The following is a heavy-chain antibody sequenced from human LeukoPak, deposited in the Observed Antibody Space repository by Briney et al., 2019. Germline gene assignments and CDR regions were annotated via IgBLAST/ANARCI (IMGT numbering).Heavy chain of an antibody. CDR3: ARDDGGNLNDAFDI. D-gene: IGHD4-23*01. CDR1: GLTFSTYS. J-gene: IGHJ3*02. CDR2: ITGSTDYI. Sequence: GGSLRLSCAASGLTFSTYSMNWVRQAPGKGLEWVSSITGSTDYIYYADSVKGRFTISRDNAKNSLYLQMNSLRAEDTAVYYCARDDGGNLNDAFDIWGQGTMVTVSS. V-gene: IGHV3-21*01.